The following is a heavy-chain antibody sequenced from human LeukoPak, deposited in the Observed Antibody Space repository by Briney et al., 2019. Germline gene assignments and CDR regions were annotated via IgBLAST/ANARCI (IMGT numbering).Heavy chain of an antibody. CDR1: GFTFSGHA. J-gene: IGHJ4*02. D-gene: IGHD2-15*01. CDR3: AKVPGGKGWNFDS. Sequence: GGSLRLSCSASGFTFSGHAMHWVRQAPGKGLEWVSAITASGGNSYYPDSDSVKGRFTISRDNSRDTLYLQMNSLRAEDTAIYYCAKVPGGKGWNFDSWGQGTLVTVSS. CDR2: ITASGGNS. V-gene: IGHV3-23*01.